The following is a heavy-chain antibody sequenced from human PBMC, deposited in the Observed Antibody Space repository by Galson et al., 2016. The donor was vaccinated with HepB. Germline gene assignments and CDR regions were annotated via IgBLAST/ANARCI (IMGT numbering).Heavy chain of an antibody. CDR1: GGTFSRYA. D-gene: IGHD2-2*01. Sequence: SVKVSCKASGGTFSRYAISWVRQAPGQGLEWVGGIISIFGTKNYAEKFKGRVTITADESTSTAYMELSSLRAEDTAVYYCARPQSPYCSSTNCFYYGMDLWGQGTTVTVSS. V-gene: IGHV1-69*13. J-gene: IGHJ6*02. CDR2: IISIFGTK. CDR3: ARPQSPYCSSTNCFYYGMDL.